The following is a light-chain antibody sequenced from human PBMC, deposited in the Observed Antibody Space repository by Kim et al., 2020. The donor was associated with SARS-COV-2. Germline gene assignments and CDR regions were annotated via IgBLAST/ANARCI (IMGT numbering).Light chain of an antibody. J-gene: IGKJ4*01. V-gene: IGKV1-39*01. Sequence: SVGDRVTITCRTSQSIGSNYVSWYQQKPGKARRLLIYAASSLQSGVPSRFSGSGSGTDFTLTTSSLRPEDFATYCCQQSYSTPLTFGGGTEV. CDR3: QQSYSTPLT. CDR1: QSIGSNY. CDR2: AAS.